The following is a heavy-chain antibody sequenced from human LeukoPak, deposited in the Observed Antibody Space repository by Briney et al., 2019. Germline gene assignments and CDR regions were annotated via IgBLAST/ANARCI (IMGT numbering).Heavy chain of an antibody. CDR3: AREHGKWDTDAFDI. CDR2: INPNSGGT. J-gene: IGHJ3*02. Sequence: ASVTVSCKASGYTFTGYYMHWVRQAPGQGLEWMGWINPNSGGTNYAQKFQGRVTMTRDTSISTAYMELSRLRSDDTAVYYCAREHGKWDTDAFDIWGQGTMVTVSS. CDR1: GYTFTGYY. V-gene: IGHV1-2*02. D-gene: IGHD5-18*01.